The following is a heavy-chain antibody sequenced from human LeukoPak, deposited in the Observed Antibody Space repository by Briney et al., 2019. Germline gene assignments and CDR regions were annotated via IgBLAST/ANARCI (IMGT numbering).Heavy chain of an antibody. V-gene: IGHV3-53*01. CDR3: AEGNWRYFDY. Sequence: GGSLRLSCAASGFXVSSNYMSWVRQAPGKGLEWVSVIYSGGSTYYADSVKGRFTISRHNSKNTLYLQMNSLGADDTAVYYCAEGNWRYFDYWGQGTLVTVSS. CDR2: IYSGGST. D-gene: IGHD1-1*01. CDR1: GFXVSSNY. J-gene: IGHJ4*02.